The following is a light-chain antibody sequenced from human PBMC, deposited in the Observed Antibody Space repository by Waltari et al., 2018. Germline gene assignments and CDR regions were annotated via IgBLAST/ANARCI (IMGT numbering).Light chain of an antibody. CDR2: GAS. Sequence: EIVMTQSPATLSVSLGERATLSCRASQSVSSDLAWYQQKPGQSPRLLIYGASTRATGIPARFSGSESGTEFTLTISSLQSEDFAIYYCQQYYNWPQTFGQGTKVEMK. CDR1: QSVSSD. CDR3: QQYYNWPQT. J-gene: IGKJ1*01. V-gene: IGKV3-15*01.